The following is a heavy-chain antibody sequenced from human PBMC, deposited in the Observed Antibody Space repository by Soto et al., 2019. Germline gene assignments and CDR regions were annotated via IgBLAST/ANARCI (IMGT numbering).Heavy chain of an antibody. CDR2: ISGSGGST. D-gene: IGHD1-26*01. CDR3: AKGATGYYYYGMDV. CDR1: GFTFSSYA. V-gene: IGHV3-23*01. Sequence: EVQLLESGGGLVQPGGSLRLSCAASGFTFSSYAMSWVRQAPGKGLEWVSAISGSGGSTYYADSVKGRFTISRDNSKNTRYLQMNSLRAADTAVYYCAKGATGYYYYGMDVWGQGTTVTVSS. J-gene: IGHJ6*02.